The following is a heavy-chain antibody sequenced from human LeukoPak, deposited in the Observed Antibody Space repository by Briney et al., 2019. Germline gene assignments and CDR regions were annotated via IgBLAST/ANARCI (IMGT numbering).Heavy chain of an antibody. V-gene: IGHV1-18*04. CDR3: ARDGFECSSTSGPRDYYYYGMDV. D-gene: IGHD2-2*01. J-gene: IGHJ6*04. CDR2: ISAYNGNT. Sequence: ASVNVSCKASGYTFTIYGISCGREAPGQGLEWMGWISAYNGNTNYAQKLQGTGTMTTDTSKSTAYMELSSLTSDDTAVYYCARDGFECSSTSGPRDYYYYGMDVWGKGTTVTVSS. CDR1: GYTFTIYG.